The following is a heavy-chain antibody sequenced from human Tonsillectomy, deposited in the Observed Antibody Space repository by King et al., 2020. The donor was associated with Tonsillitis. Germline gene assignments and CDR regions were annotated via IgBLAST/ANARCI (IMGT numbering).Heavy chain of an antibody. J-gene: IGHJ4*02. D-gene: IGHD6-25*01. CDR1: GFTFSTYA. CDR3: ASGFLRDTFY. CDR2: IVSTGDSM. V-gene: IGHV3-23*04. Sequence: EVQLVDSGGGLVQPGGSLRLSCAASGFTFSTYAMTWVRQAPGKGLEWVSAIVSTGDSMYYADSVKGRFTISRDNSKNTVYLQMNSLGAEDTAVYYCASGFLRDTFYWGQGTLVTVSS.